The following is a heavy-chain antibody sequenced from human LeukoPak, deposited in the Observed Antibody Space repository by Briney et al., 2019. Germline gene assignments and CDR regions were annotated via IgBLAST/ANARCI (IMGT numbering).Heavy chain of an antibody. V-gene: IGHV3-23*01. Sequence: GGSLRLSCAASGFTFNNYALSWVRQAPGKGLEWVSTIGTSINNTYYADSVKGRFTISRDNSNHTLSLQMSSLRAEDTAIYYCARDQAFDWFYYYYGMDVWGLGTTVIISS. CDR3: ARDQAFDWFYYYYGMDV. J-gene: IGHJ6*02. D-gene: IGHD3-9*01. CDR2: IGTSINNT. CDR1: GFTFNNYA.